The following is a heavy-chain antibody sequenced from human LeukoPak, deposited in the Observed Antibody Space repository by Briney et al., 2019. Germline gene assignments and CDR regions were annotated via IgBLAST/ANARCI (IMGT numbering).Heavy chain of an antibody. CDR3: AGGVPPRGYSYGPLYFDY. CDR1: GFTFSSYS. CDR2: ISSSSSYI. V-gene: IGHV3-21*01. Sequence: GGSLRLSCAASGFTFSSYSMNWVRQAPGKGLEWVSSISSSSSYIYYADSVKGRFTISRDNAKNSLYLQMNSLRAEDTAVYYCAGGVPPRGYSYGPLYFDYWGQGTLVTVSS. J-gene: IGHJ4*02. D-gene: IGHD5-18*01.